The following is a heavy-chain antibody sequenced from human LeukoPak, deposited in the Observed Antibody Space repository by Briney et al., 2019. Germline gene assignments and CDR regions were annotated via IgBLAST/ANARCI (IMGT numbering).Heavy chain of an antibody. CDR3: SRDLPRTSGP. V-gene: IGHV3-74*01. CDR2: INSDGGRV. D-gene: IGHD3-10*01. CDR1: GFSFSTSW. Sequence: PGGSLRLSCAASGFSFSTSWMHWARQTPGKGLAWVSHINSDGGRVNYADAVMGRFTISRDNANNMLYLQMNSLRPEDTAIYYCSRDLPRTSGPWGQGTLVTVSS. J-gene: IGHJ5*02.